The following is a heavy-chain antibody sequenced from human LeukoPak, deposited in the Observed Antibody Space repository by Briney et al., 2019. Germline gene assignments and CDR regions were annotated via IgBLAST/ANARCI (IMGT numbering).Heavy chain of an antibody. Sequence: GASVKVSCKASGYTFTSYGISWVRQAPGQGLEWMGWISAYNGSTNYAQKLQGRVTMTTDTSTSTAYMELRSLRSDDTAVYYCAGPTYYYGSGSFDYYYYYGMDVWGQGTTVTVSS. J-gene: IGHJ6*02. CDR3: AGPTYYYGSGSFDYYYYYGMDV. V-gene: IGHV1-18*01. D-gene: IGHD3-10*01. CDR1: GYTFTSYG. CDR2: ISAYNGST.